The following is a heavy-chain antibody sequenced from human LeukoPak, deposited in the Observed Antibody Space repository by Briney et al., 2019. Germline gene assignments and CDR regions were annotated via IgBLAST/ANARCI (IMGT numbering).Heavy chain of an antibody. CDR1: GFTFSSYG. Sequence: GGSLRLSCAASGFTFSSYGMHWVRQAPGKGLEWVAVIWYDGSNKYYADSVKGRFTISRDNSKNTLYLQINSLRAEDTAVYFCARDRRSNGWYEFDYWGQGTLVTVSS. V-gene: IGHV3-33*01. CDR3: ARDRRSNGWYEFDY. J-gene: IGHJ4*02. D-gene: IGHD6-19*01. CDR2: IWYDGSNK.